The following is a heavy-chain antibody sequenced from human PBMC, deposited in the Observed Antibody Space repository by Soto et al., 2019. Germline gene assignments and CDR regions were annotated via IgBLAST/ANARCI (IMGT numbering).Heavy chain of an antibody. CDR2: ISYDGSNK. Sequence: RWSLRLSCSASVFTFSSYAMHWFRQAPGKGLEWVAVISYDGSNKYYADSVKGRFTISRDNSKNTLYLQMNSLRAEDTAVYYCARDTDSPPGVAGTGVNDYWGQGTLVTVSS. J-gene: IGHJ4*02. CDR3: ARDTDSPPGVAGTGVNDY. V-gene: IGHV3-30-3*01. D-gene: IGHD6-19*01. CDR1: VFTFSSYA.